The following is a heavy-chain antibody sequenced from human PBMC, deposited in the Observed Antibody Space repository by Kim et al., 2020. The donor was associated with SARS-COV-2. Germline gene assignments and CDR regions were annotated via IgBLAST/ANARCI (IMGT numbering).Heavy chain of an antibody. V-gene: IGHV3-30*03. CDR1: GFTFSSCA. Sequence: GGSLRLSCAASGFTFSSCAIHWVRQAPGKGLEWVAVISYDGSNKNYADSVKGRFTISRDNSKNTLYLQMNSLRAEDTAVYYCARDMWSRVRDYYYSY. CDR3: ARDMWSRVRDYYYSY. D-gene: IGHD2-21*01. J-gene: IGHJ6*01. CDR2: ISYDGSNK.